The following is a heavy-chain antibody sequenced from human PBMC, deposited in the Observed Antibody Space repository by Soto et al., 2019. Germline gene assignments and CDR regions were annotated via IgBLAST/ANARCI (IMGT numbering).Heavy chain of an antibody. J-gene: IGHJ6*03. CDR2: IRSKAYGGTT. V-gene: IGHV3-49*03. D-gene: IGHD4-4*01. CDR1: GFTFGDYA. CDR3: TKDSNPNYYYYYYMDV. Sequence: GGSLRLSCTASGFTFGDYAMSWFRQAPGKGLEWVGFIRSKAYGGTTEYAASVKGRFTISRDDSKSIAYLQMNSLKTEDTAVYYCTKDSNPNYYYYYYMDVWGKGTTVTVSS.